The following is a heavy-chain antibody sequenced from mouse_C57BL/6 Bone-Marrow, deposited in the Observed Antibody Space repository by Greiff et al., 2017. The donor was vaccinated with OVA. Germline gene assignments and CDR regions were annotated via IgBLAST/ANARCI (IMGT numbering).Heavy chain of an antibody. V-gene: IGHV1-55*01. J-gene: IGHJ3*01. D-gene: IGHD2-4*01. CDR1: GYTFTSYW. CDR3: ATRFYYDYPAWFAY. CDR2: IYPGSGST. Sequence: VQLKQPGAELVKPGASVKMSCKASGYTFTSYWITWVKQRPGQGLEWIGDIYPGSGSTNYNEKFKCKATLTVATSSSTAYMQLSSLTSEDSAVYYCATRFYYDYPAWFAYWGQGTLVTVSA.